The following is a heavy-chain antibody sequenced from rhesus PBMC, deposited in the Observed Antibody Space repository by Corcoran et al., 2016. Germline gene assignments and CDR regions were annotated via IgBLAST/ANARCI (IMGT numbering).Heavy chain of an antibody. V-gene: IGHV4-80*01. CDR2: INGNSGST. J-gene: IGHJ4*01. D-gene: IGHD6-13*01. CDR1: GGSFSSYW. CDR3: ARDFSSWSFFDY. Sequence: QVQLQESGPGLVKPSETLSLTCAVSGGSFSSYWWSWIRQPPGKGLEWIGEINGNSGSTNYNPSLKSRVTISKDASKNQFFLKLSSVTAADTAVYYCARDFSSWSFFDYWGQGVLVTVSS.